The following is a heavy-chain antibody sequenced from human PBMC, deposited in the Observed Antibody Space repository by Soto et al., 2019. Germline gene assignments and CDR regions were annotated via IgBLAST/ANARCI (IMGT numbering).Heavy chain of an antibody. CDR3: ARSIVVVTALDY. CDR1: GYTFTSSA. D-gene: IGHD2-21*02. Sequence: QVQLVQSGAEEKKPGASVKDSCKASGYTFTSSALHWVRQAPGQRLEWTGWINAGNGNTKYSQKFQGRVTITRDTSASTAYMELSSLRAEDTAVYYCARSIVVVTALDYWGQGTLVTVSS. V-gene: IGHV1-3*05. J-gene: IGHJ4*02. CDR2: INAGNGNT.